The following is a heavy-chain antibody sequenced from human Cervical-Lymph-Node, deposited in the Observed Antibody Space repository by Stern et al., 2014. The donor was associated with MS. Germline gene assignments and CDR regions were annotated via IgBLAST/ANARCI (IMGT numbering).Heavy chain of an antibody. CDR1: GGTIKTGNR. J-gene: IGHJ4*02. D-gene: IGHD4-23*01. CDR2: SIQTGST. Sequence: QVQLQESGPGLVKAAGTLSLTCAASGGTIKTGNRWRLVRPPPGKALGWVGDSIQTGSTNYNPSLKNRLTISLDKSKNQFSLKMTSVTAADTAVYYCAKDRAEPGGKGDFDSWGQGILVAVSS. V-gene: IGHV4-4*02. CDR3: AKDRAEPGGKGDFDS.